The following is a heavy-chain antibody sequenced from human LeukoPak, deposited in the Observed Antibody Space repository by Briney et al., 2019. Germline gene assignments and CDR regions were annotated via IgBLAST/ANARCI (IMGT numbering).Heavy chain of an antibody. D-gene: IGHD2-2*01. Sequence: SETLSLTCAVYGGSFSGYYRSWIRQPPGKGLEWIGEINHSGSTNYNPSLKSRVTISVDTSKNQFSLRLSSVTAADTAVYYCARVVPAAISFLYYFDYWGQGTLVTVSS. J-gene: IGHJ4*02. CDR1: GGSFSGYY. CDR3: ARVVPAAISFLYYFDY. CDR2: INHSGST. V-gene: IGHV4-34*01.